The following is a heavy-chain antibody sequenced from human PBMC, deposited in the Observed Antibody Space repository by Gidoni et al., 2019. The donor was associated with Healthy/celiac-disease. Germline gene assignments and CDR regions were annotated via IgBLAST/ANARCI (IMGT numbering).Heavy chain of an antibody. CDR1: GFTFSSYG. D-gene: IGHD3-10*01. CDR3: ADMVRGVIP. CDR2: ISYDGSNK. Sequence: QVQLVESGGGVVQPGRSLRLSCAASGFTFSSYGMHWVRQAPGKGLEGVAVISYDGSNKYYADSVKGRFTISRDNSKNTLYLQMNSLRAEDTAVYYCADMVRGVIPWGQGTLVTVSS. J-gene: IGHJ5*02. V-gene: IGHV3-30*03.